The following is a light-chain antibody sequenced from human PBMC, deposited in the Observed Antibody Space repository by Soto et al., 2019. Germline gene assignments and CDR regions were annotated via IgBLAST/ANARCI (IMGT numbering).Light chain of an antibody. J-gene: IGKJ1*01. CDR2: GAS. CDR3: QQYNSYS. Sequence: EIVLTQSPGTLSLSPGERATLSCRASQSVSNNYLAWYQQKPGQAPRLLIYGASNRATGIPSRFSGSGSGTEFTLTISGLQPDDFATYYCQQYNSYSFGQGTKVDIK. V-gene: IGKV3-20*01. CDR1: QSVSNNY.